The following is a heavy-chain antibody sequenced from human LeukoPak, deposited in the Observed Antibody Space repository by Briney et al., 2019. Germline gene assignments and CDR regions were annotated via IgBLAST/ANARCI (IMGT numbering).Heavy chain of an antibody. CDR1: GFTVSNNY. J-gene: IGHJ4*02. CDR3: AKEGYYDSSGYYMLF. D-gene: IGHD3-22*01. V-gene: IGHV3-23*01. Sequence: GGSLRLSCAASGFTVSNNYMRWVRQAPGKELEWVSAISGSGGSTYYADSVKGRFTISRDNSKNTLYLQMNSLRAEDTAVYYCAKEGYYDSSGYYMLFWGQGTLVTVSS. CDR2: ISGSGGST.